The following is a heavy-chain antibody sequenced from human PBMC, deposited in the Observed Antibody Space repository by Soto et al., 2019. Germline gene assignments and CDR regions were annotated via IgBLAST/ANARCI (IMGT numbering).Heavy chain of an antibody. CDR3: ARGGRPRWFDP. CDR1: GGSFSGYY. Sequence: PSETLSLTCAFYGGSFSGYYWRWIRQPPGKGLEWIGEINHSGSTNYNASLKSRVTISVDTSKIQFSLKLSSVTAADTAVYYCARGGRPRWFDPWGQGTLVTVSS. V-gene: IGHV4-34*01. CDR2: INHSGST. J-gene: IGHJ5*02.